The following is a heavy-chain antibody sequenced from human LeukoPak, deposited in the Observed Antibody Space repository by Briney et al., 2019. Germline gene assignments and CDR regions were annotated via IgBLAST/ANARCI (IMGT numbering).Heavy chain of an antibody. CDR2: ISYDGSNK. Sequence: PGGSLRLSCAASGFTFSSYAMHWVRQAPGKGLEWVAVISYDGSNKYYADSVKGRFTISRDNSKNTLYLQMNSLRVEDTAVYYCARQYGSGSYVHFDYWGQGTLVTVSS. CDR3: ARQYGSGSYVHFDY. J-gene: IGHJ4*02. CDR1: GFTFSSYA. D-gene: IGHD3-10*01. V-gene: IGHV3-30-3*01.